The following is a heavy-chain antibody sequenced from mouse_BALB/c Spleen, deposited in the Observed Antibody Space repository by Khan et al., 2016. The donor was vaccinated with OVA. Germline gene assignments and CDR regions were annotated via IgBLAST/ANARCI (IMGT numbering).Heavy chain of an antibody. J-gene: IGHJ4*01. V-gene: IGHV14-4*02. CDR1: GFNFRHYY. CDR3: TAVWGYAMDY. CDR2: IFPDTGDT. Sequence: VQLQQSGADLVRSGASVKLSCIASGFNFRHYYLPWVKQRPEQGLEWIGRIFPDTGDTEYDPKFQGKAHMPAATSSNTAHMQLISLSSEDTSVYYSTAVWGYAMDYWGQGTSVTVSS.